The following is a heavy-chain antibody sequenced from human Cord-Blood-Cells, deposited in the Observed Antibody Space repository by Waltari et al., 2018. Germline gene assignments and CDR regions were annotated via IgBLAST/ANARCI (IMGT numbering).Heavy chain of an antibody. CDR1: GYSISSGYY. J-gene: IGHJ4*02. CDR2: IYHSGST. V-gene: IGHV4-38-2*02. D-gene: IGHD6-6*01. CDR3: ARDSSSSDY. Sequence: QVQLQESGPGLVKPSETLSLTCAVSGYSISSGYYWGWIRQPPGKGLEWIGSIYHSGSTCYNPSLKSRVTISVDTSKNQFSLKLSSVTAADTAVYYCARDSSSSDYWGQGTLVTVSS.